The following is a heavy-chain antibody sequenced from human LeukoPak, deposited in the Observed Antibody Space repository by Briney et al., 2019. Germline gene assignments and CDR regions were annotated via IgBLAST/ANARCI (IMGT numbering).Heavy chain of an antibody. CDR3: ARPYYDNRGYYAFDI. V-gene: IGHV4-39*01. CDR1: GGSISSSNYN. D-gene: IGHD3-22*01. CDR2: IYYSGST. Sequence: PSETLSLTCTVSGGSISSSNYNWGWIRQPPGKGLEWIGSIYYSGSTYYDPSLKGRVTISVDTSKNQFSLKLSSVTAADTAVYYCARPYYDNRGYYAFDIWGQGTMVTVSS. J-gene: IGHJ3*02.